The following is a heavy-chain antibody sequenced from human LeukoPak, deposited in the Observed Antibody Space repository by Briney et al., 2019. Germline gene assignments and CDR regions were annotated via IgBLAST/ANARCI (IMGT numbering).Heavy chain of an antibody. CDR3: ATDTAMVKGYFDY. J-gene: IGHJ4*02. CDR2: FDPEGGET. Sequence: DSVKVSCKVSGYTLTELSMHWVRQAPGKGLEWMGGFDPEGGETIYAQKFQGRVTMTEDTSTDTAYMELSSLRSEDTAVYYCATDTAMVKGYFDYWGQGTLVTVSS. V-gene: IGHV1-24*01. CDR1: GYTLTELS. D-gene: IGHD5-18*01.